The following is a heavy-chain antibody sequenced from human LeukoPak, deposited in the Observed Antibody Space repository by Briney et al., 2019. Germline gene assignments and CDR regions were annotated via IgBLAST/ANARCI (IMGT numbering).Heavy chain of an antibody. D-gene: IGHD3-16*02. Sequence: GGSLRLSCAASGFTFNTHWMTWVRQAPGKGLEWVATIHPDGSEKYYSDSVKGRFTISRDNSGDSLYLQMNSLRAEDTAVYYCARVCCDYVWGSYRYQIRGAFDIWGQGTMVTVSS. V-gene: IGHV3-7*01. CDR2: IHPDGSEK. J-gene: IGHJ3*02. CDR3: ARVCCDYVWGSYRYQIRGAFDI. CDR1: GFTFNTHW.